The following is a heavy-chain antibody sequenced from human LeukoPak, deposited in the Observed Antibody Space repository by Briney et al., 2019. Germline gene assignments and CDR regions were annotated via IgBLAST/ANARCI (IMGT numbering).Heavy chain of an antibody. CDR2: INPSGGST. CDR3: ARDLPPYYFDY. J-gene: IGHJ4*02. Sequence: ASVKVSCKAFGYTFTSYYMHWVRQAPGQGLEWMGVINPSGGSTTYAQKFQGRVTITADKSTSTAYMDLSSLRSEDTAVYYCARDLPPYYFDYWGQGTLVTVSS. CDR1: GYTFTSYY. V-gene: IGHV1-46*01.